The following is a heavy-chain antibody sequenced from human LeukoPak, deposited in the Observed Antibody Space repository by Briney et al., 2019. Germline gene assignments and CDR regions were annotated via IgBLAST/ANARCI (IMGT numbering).Heavy chain of an antibody. D-gene: IGHD6-13*01. CDR2: IYSGGST. V-gene: IGHV3-53*04. J-gene: IGHJ6*02. CDR1: GFTVSSNY. CDR3: AAWSSSWQYYYYYYGMDV. Sequence: GGSLRLSCAASGFTVSSNYMSWVRQAPGKGREGGSVIYSGGSTYYADSVKGRFTISRHNSKNTLYLQMNSLRAEDTAVYYCAAWSSSWQYYYYYYGMDVWGQGTTVTVSS.